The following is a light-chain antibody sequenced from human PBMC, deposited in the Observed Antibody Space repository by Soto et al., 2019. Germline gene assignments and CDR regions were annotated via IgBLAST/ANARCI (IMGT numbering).Light chain of an antibody. CDR3: SSYAASNTCV. V-gene: IGLV2-8*01. CDR2: EVS. CDR1: SSDVGGYNF. J-gene: IGLJ1*01. Sequence: QSALTQPPSASGSPGQSVTISCTGSSSDVGGYNFVSWYQQHPGKAPKLMIYEVSKRPSGVPDRFSGSKSGNTASLTVSGLQADDEADYYCSSYAASNTCVFGIGTKLTVL.